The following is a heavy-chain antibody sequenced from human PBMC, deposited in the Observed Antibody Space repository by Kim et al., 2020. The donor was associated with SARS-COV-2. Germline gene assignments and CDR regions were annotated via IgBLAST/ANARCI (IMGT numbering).Heavy chain of an antibody. D-gene: IGHD3-22*01. J-gene: IGHJ4*02. CDR3: GKDPYGYDSSGLD. CDR1: GFTFSRYW. Sequence: GGSLRLSCVASGFTFSRYWMSWVRQAPGKGLEWVANIKQDGSEKNYVGSVKGRFTISRDNAKNSLYLQMNSLRAEDTAVYYCGKDPYGYDSSGLDWGQGTLVTVSS. CDR2: IKQDGSEK. V-gene: IGHV3-7*03.